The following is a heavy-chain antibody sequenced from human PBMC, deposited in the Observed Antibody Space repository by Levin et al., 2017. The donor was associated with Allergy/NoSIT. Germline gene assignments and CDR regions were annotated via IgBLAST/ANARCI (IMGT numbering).Heavy chain of an antibody. CDR1: GGSLSNYF. V-gene: IGHV4-59*01. J-gene: IGHJ2*01. Sequence: SETLSLTCTVSGGSLSNYFWSWIRQPPGKGLEWIAYMDFTGSVDYNPSLKSRVTMSLDTSKNQAPLTVRSVTAADTAVYYCAREGGRQSLAHSPWYLDFWGRGTLVTVS. D-gene: IGHD6-19*01. CDR3: AREGGRQSLAHSPWYLDF. CDR2: MDFTGSV.